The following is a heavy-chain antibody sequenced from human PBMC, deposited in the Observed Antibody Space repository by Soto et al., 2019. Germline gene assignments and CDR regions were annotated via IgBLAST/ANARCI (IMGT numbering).Heavy chain of an antibody. Sequence: SQTLSLTCVISGDSVSSNTASWNWIRQSPSRGLEWLGRTYFRSKWYNDYAVSVKSRIIINPDTSNNQFSLQLNSVTPEDTAVYFCAKGDNLGPKTGYAFDPWGQGTPVTVSS. CDR3: AKGDNLGPKTGYAFDP. D-gene: IGHD5-12*01. V-gene: IGHV6-1*01. CDR2: TYFRSKWYN. CDR1: GDSVSSNTAS. J-gene: IGHJ5*02.